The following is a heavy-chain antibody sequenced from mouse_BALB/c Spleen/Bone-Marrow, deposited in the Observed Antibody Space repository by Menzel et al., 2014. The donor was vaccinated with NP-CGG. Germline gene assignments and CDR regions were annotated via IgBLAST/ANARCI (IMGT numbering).Heavy chain of an antibody. Sequence: VQLQQSGAELVKPGASVKLSCTASGFNIKDTYMHWVKQRPEQGLEWIGRIDPANGNTKYDPKFQGKATITADTSSNTAYLQLSSLTSEDTAVYYCARIYDRYGVPWFAYWGQGTLVTVSA. D-gene: IGHD2-14*01. V-gene: IGHV14-3*02. CDR1: GFNIKDTY. J-gene: IGHJ3*01. CDR2: IDPANGNT. CDR3: ARIYDRYGVPWFAY.